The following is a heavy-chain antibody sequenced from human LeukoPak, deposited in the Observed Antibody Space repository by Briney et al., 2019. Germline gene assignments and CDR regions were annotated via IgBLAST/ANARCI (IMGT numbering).Heavy chain of an antibody. CDR1: GYSISSGYY. CDR2: IYHSGST. CDR3: ARVEEGYGSGRRENYYYYYMDV. Sequence: SETLSLTCTVSGYSISSGYYWGWIRQPPGKGLEWIGSIYHSGSTYYNPSLKSRVTISVDTTKNQFSLKLSSVTAADTAVYYCARVEEGYGSGRRENYYYYYMDVWGKGTTVTISS. J-gene: IGHJ6*03. D-gene: IGHD3-10*01. V-gene: IGHV4-38-2*02.